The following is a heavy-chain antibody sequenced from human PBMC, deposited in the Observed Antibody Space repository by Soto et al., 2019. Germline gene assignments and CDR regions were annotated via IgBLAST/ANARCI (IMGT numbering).Heavy chain of an antibody. V-gene: IGHV3-48*02. CDR2: ISSSGGTI. J-gene: IGHJ4*02. D-gene: IGHD2-15*01. Sequence: EVQLVESGGGLVQPGGSVRLSCAASGFTFSTYSMNWVRQAPGKGLEWVSFISSSGGTIYYADSVKGRFTISRDNAKNSLYLQMNSLSDEDTAVYYCARLSVRYCSGGSCSQLDYWGQGTLVTASS. CDR1: GFTFSTYS. CDR3: ARLSVRYCSGGSCSQLDY.